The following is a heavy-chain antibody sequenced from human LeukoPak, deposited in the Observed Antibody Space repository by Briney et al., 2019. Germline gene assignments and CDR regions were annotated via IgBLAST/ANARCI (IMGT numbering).Heavy chain of an antibody. D-gene: IGHD2-2*01. CDR3: AKDPRSLGYCTSSSCPYFDY. J-gene: IGHJ4*02. Sequence: GGSLRLSCAASGFTFSSYAMNWVRQAPGKGLEWVSAISGSDGSSYYADSVKGRFTISRDNSKNTLYLQMNSLRPEDTAVYYCAKDPRSLGYCTSSSCPYFDYWGQGTLVPVSS. CDR1: GFTFSSYA. V-gene: IGHV3-23*01. CDR2: ISGSDGSS.